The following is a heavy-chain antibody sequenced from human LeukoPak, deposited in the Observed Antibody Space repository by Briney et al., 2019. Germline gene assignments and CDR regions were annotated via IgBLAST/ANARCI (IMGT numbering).Heavy chain of an antibody. D-gene: IGHD6-13*01. CDR2: INWNGGST. J-gene: IGHJ4*02. CDR1: GFTFDDYG. CDR3: AKDNGVYSSSWYYFDY. V-gene: IGHV3-20*04. Sequence: GGSLRLSCAASGFTFDDYGMSWVRQAPGKGLEWVSGINWNGGSTGYADSVKGRFTISRDNAKNSLYLQMNSLRAEDTALYYCAKDNGVYSSSWYYFDYWGQGTLVTVSS.